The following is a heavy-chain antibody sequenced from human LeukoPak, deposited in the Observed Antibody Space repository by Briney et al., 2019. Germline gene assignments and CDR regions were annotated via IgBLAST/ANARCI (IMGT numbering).Heavy chain of an antibody. J-gene: IGHJ4*02. CDR2: IYYSGST. D-gene: IGHD6-19*01. Sequence: PSETLSLTCTVFGVSISSSNSYWGWIRQPPGKGLEWIGSIYYSGSTYYNPSLKSRVTISVDTSKNQFSLKLSSVTAADTAVYYCASLAVAGITPDYWGQGTLVTVSS. CDR3: ASLAVAGITPDY. CDR1: GVSISSSNSY. V-gene: IGHV4-39*07.